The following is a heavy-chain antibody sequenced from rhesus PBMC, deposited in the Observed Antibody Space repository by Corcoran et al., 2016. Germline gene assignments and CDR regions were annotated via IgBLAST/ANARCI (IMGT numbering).Heavy chain of an antibody. CDR2: IYGSDGNT. J-gene: IGHJ4*01. CDR3: ARDHTGSFDY. D-gene: IGHD2-21*01. Sequence: QVQLQESGPGLVKPSETLSVTCAVSGDSISGNSWRWIRQAPGKGREWIGYIYGSDGNTNYNPSLKTRVTLSVDTSQNHFSLRVTSVTAADTAVYFCARDHTGSFDYWGQGVLVTVSS. CDR1: GDSISGNS. V-gene: IGHV4-169*02.